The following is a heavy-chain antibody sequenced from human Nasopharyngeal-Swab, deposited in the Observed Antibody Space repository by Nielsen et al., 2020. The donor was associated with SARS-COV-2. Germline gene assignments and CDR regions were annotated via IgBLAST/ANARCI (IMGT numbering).Heavy chain of an antibody. J-gene: IGHJ4*02. Sequence: GGSLRLSCAASGFTFSSYSMNWVRQAPGKGLEWVSYISSSSSTIYYADSVKGRFTISRDNAKNSLYLQMNSLRDEDTAVYYCAREIEDDSSGYPQPHFDYWGQGTLVTVSS. CDR1: GFTFSSYS. CDR2: ISSSSSTI. D-gene: IGHD3-22*01. V-gene: IGHV3-48*02. CDR3: AREIEDDSSGYPQPHFDY.